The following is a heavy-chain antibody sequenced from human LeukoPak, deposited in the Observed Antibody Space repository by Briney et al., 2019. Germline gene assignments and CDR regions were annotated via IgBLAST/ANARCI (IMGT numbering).Heavy chain of an antibody. CDR1: GGSISSGDYY. D-gene: IGHD6-13*01. J-gene: IGHJ4*02. CDR3: ARGIAAAGTTSSYYFDY. V-gene: IGHV4-30-4*01. Sequence: SETLSLTCTVSGGSISSGDYYWSWIRQPPGKGLEWIGYIYYSGSTYYNPSLKSRVTISVDTSKNQFSLKLSSVTAADTAVYYCARGIAAAGTTSSYYFDYWGQGTMVTVSS. CDR2: IYYSGST.